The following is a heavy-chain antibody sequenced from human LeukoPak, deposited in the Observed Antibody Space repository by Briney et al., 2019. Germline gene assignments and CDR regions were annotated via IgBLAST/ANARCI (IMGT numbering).Heavy chain of an antibody. Sequence: SETLSLTRTVSGGSVSSGGYYWSWVRPHPGKGLERIGYIYYRGSTYYNPSRKSRLTISLDTSKNHFCVTLTEVTAADPAVYYSASALSSSYMDVWGKGPTVTVYS. J-gene: IGHJ6*03. D-gene: IGHD2/OR15-2a*01. CDR2: IYYRGST. V-gene: IGHV4-31*03. CDR3: ASALSSSYMDV. CDR1: GGSVSSGGYY.